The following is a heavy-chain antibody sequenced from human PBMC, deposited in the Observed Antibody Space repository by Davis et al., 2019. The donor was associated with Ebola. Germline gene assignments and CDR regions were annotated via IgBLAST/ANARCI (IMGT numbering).Heavy chain of an antibody. J-gene: IGHJ6*04. V-gene: IGHV3-23*01. CDR1: GFTFSSYA. CDR3: AKGGQWLVRGYGMDV. CDR2: ISGSGGST. Sequence: GESLKISCAASGFTFSSYAMSWVRQAPGKGLEWVSAISGSGGSTYYADSVKGRFTISRDNSKNTLYLQMNSLRAEDTVVYYCAKGGQWLVRGYGMDVWGKGTTVTVSS. D-gene: IGHD6-19*01.